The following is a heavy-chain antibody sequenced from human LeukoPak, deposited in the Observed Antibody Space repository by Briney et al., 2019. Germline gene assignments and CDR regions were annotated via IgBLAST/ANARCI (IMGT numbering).Heavy chain of an antibody. CDR2: ISWNSGSI. J-gene: IGHJ4*02. Sequence: GRSLRLSCAASGFTFDDYAMHWVRQAPGKGLEWVSGISWNSGSIGYADSVKGRFTISRDNAKNSLYLQMNSLRAEDTAVYYCASANYVGGLDHWGQGTLVTVSS. D-gene: IGHD4/OR15-4a*01. V-gene: IGHV3-9*01. CDR3: ASANYVGGLDH. CDR1: GFTFDDYA.